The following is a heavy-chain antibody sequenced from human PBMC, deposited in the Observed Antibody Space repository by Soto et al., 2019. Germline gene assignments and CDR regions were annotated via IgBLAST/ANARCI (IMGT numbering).Heavy chain of an antibody. J-gene: IGHJ4*02. Sequence: EVQLLASGGGLVQPGGSLRLSCAASGFTFSNYAMTWVRQGPGKGLEWVSGISGSGGRSYYAASVKGRFTISRDNSKRTLYLQMNSLRAEDTAVYYCAKAYFVWSSEQPYYFDYWGQGTLVTVSS. D-gene: IGHD3-16*01. CDR1: GFTFSNYA. V-gene: IGHV3-23*01. CDR3: AKAYFVWSSEQPYYFDY. CDR2: ISGSGGRS.